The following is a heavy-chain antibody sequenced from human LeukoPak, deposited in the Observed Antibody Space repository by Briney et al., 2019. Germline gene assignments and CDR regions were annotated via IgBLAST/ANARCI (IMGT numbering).Heavy chain of an antibody. CDR2: IRGKTDGGTT. Sequence: GGSLRLSCAASGFTFINAWMSWVRQAPGKGLEWVGHIRGKTDGGTTAYAAPVKGRFTISRDDSENTLYLQMNSLKTEDIAVYYCTTDGPPSGWGGGSCDFWGQGTLVTVSS. D-gene: IGHD6-19*01. J-gene: IGHJ4*02. CDR1: GFTFINAW. CDR3: TTDGPPSGWGGGSCDF. V-gene: IGHV3-15*01.